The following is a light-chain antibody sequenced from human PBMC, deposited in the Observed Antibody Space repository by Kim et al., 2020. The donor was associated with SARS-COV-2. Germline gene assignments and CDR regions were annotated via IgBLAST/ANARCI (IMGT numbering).Light chain of an antibody. CDR3: QQGT. Sequence: EIVLTQSPGTLSLSPGERATLSCRASQSVSSSYLAWYQQKPGQAPRLLIYGASSRATSIPDRFSGSGSGTDFTLTISRLEPEDFAVYYCQQGTFGPGTKVDIK. V-gene: IGKV3-20*01. J-gene: IGKJ3*01. CDR2: GAS. CDR1: QSVSSSY.